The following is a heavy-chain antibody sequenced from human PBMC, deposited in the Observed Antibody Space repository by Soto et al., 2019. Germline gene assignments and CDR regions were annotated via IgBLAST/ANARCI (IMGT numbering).Heavy chain of an antibody. CDR2: MNHSGST. J-gene: IGHJ4*02. D-gene: IGHD3-9*01. CDR3: ARGRGIRDFDWLLSSGFDY. Sequence: QVQLQQWGAGLLKPSETLSLTCAVYGGSFSGYYWSWIRQPPGKGLEWIGEMNHSGSTNYNPSLKSRVTISVDPSKNQFSLKLSSVTAADTAVYYCARGRGIRDFDWLLSSGFDYWGQGTLVTVSS. CDR1: GGSFSGYY. V-gene: IGHV4-34*01.